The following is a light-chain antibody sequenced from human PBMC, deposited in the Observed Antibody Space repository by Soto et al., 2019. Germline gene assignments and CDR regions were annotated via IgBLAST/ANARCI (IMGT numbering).Light chain of an antibody. CDR1: QSVSNY. CDR3: QQFSSYPLT. CDR2: DAS. Sequence: EVVLTQPPATLSLSPGDRATLSCRASQSVSNYVAWYQQKRGQAPRLLIYDASSRATGIPDRFSGGGSGTDFTLTISRLEPEDFAVYYCQQFSSYPLTFGGGTKGDIK. V-gene: IGKV3-11*01. J-gene: IGKJ4*01.